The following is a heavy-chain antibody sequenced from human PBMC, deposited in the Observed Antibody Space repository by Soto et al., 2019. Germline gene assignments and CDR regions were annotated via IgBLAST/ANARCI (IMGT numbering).Heavy chain of an antibody. J-gene: IGHJ6*02. CDR2: IYSGGGT. Sequence: HPGGSLRLSCAASGFTVSSNYMSWVRQAPGKGLEWVSVIYSGGGTYYADSVKGRFTISRDNSKNTLYLQMNSLRAEDTAVYYCARVVPELRNFYYYYYGMDVWGQGTTVTVSS. CDR3: ARVVPELRNFYYYYYGMDV. CDR1: GFTVSSNY. V-gene: IGHV3-53*01. D-gene: IGHD1-26*01.